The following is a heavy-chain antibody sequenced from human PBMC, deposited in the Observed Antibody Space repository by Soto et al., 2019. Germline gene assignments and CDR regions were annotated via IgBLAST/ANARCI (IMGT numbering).Heavy chain of an antibody. J-gene: IGHJ4*02. D-gene: IGHD1-20*01. Sequence: QVQLVQSGAEVKKPGASVKVSCKASGYTFTSYGISWVRQAPGQGLEWMGWISAYNGNTNYAQKFQGRVTITADESTSTAYMELSSLRSEDTAVYYCARDGGITGTTGPFDYWGQGTLVTVSS. CDR2: ISAYNGNT. V-gene: IGHV1-18*04. CDR3: ARDGGITGTTGPFDY. CDR1: GYTFTSYG.